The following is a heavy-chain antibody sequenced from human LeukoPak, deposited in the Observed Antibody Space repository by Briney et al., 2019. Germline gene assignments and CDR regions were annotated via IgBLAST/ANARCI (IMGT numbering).Heavy chain of an antibody. V-gene: IGHV3-21*01. D-gene: IGHD5-18*01. J-gene: IGHJ4*02. CDR2: ISSSSGYI. CDR1: GFTFSSYS. CDR3: ARENLQLGFGY. Sequence: PGGSLRLSCAASGFTFSSYSMNWVRQAPGKGLEWVSSISSSSGYIYYADSVKGRFTISRDNAKNSLYLQMNSLRAEDTAVYYCARENLQLGFGYWGQGTLVTVSS.